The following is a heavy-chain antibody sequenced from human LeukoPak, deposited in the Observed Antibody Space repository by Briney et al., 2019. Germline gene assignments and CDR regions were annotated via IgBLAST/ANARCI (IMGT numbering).Heavy chain of an antibody. Sequence: PGGTLRLSCAASGFAFSNYGMNWVRQAPGKGLEWVSGITGSGGTTYYADSVKGRFTISRDNSKNTLYLQMNSLRAEDTAVYYCALTYYYDSSGYFPLDYWGQGTLVTVSS. CDR2: ITGSGGTT. J-gene: IGHJ4*02. D-gene: IGHD3-22*01. CDR3: ALTYYYDSSGYFPLDY. CDR1: GFAFSNYG. V-gene: IGHV3-23*01.